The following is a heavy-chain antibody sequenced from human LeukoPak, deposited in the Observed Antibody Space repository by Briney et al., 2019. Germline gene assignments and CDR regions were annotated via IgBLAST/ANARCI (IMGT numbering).Heavy chain of an antibody. CDR1: GGSISSPY. CDR2: IYSSGDT. V-gene: IGHV4-59*11. CDR3: ARDLGGSYGNFDD. J-gene: IGHJ4*02. D-gene: IGHD5-18*01. Sequence: SETLSLTCTVSGGSISSPYWSWIRQPPGKGLEWIGYIYSSGDTNYNPSLKSRVTISVDRSKSQFSLKVSSVTAADTAVYYCARDLGGSYGNFDDWGQGTLVTVSS.